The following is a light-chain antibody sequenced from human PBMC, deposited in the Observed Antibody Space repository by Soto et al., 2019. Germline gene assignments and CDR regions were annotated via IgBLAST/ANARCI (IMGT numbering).Light chain of an antibody. CDR1: SSDVGGYNY. CDR3: SAYTSRVV. V-gene: IGLV2-14*01. Sequence: QSALTQPASVSGSPGQSITISCTGTSSDVGGYNYVSWYQQHPGKAPKLMIYDVSNRPSGVSNRFSGSTSGNTASLTISGVQAADEADDYCSAYTSRVVFGGGTKLTVL. J-gene: IGLJ2*01. CDR2: DVS.